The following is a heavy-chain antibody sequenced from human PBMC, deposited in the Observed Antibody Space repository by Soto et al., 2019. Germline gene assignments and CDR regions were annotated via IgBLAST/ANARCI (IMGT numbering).Heavy chain of an antibody. J-gene: IGHJ4*02. CDR1: YLYVREYF. CDR2: ITRSGST. V-gene: IGHV4-34*02. Sequence: QVQPQLWGPGLLKPSETLSLNCGVFYLYVREYFWTWIRQPPGKGLEWLGEITRSGSTNYNPSLKSRLTISLDTSKNQFSLRLTSVTAADTAVYYCATGDDLDYWGQGALVTVSS. CDR3: ATGDDLDY. D-gene: IGHD3-3*01.